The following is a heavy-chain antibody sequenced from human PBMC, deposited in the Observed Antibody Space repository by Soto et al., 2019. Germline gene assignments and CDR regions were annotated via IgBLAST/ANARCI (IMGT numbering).Heavy chain of an antibody. CDR1: GGSFIGYY. V-gene: IGHV4-34*01. D-gene: IGHD3-3*01. J-gene: IGHJ6*02. CDR2: INHSGST. Sequence: SETLSLTCAVYGGSFIGYYWSWIRQPPGKGPEWIGEINHSGSTNYNPSLKSRVTISVDTSKNQFSLKLSSVTAADTAVYYCARVSKEYYDFWSGYYTPRLGGMDVWGQGTTVTVSS. CDR3: ARVSKEYYDFWSGYYTPRLGGMDV.